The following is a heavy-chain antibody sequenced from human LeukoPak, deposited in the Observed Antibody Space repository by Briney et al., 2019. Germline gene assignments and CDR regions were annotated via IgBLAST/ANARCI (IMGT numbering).Heavy chain of an antibody. CDR2: IRRGTNNYTT. J-gene: IGHJ3*02. D-gene: IGHD2/OR15-2a*01. CDR1: GFTFSDYI. V-gene: IGHV3-72*01. Sequence: GGSLRLSCAASGFTFSDYILDWVRQTPGKGLEWVGRIRRGTNNYTTEYAASVKGRFIISRDDSKNSLYLHMNSLKTEDTAVYHCTRDGGDSTKTAFDMWGQGTMVTVSS. CDR3: TRDGGDSTKTAFDM.